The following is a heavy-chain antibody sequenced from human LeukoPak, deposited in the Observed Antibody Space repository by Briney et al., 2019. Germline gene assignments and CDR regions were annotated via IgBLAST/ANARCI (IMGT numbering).Heavy chain of an antibody. CDR2: IDSDESDI. CDR3: GRGYSTTPPDY. V-gene: IGHV3-74*01. D-gene: IGHD2-15*01. Sequence: GGSLRLSCAASGFTFSRHWMYWVRQAPGKGLVWVSRIDSDESDITYADSVKGRFTISRDNAKDTLYLQMISLRSEDTAVYFCGRGYSTTPPDYWGQGTLVIVSS. CDR1: GFTFSRHW. J-gene: IGHJ4*02.